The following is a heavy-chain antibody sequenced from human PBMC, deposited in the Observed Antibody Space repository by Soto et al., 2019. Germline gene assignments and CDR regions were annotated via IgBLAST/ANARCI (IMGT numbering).Heavy chain of an antibody. D-gene: IGHD5-12*01. Sequence: QLQLQESGSGLVKPSQTLSLTCAVSGGSISSGGYSWSWIRQPPGKGLEWIGYIYHSGSTYYNPSLKSRVTISVDRSKNQFSMKLSSVTAADTAVYYCARSDLNRGYDLGFDYWGQGTLVTVYS. CDR1: GGSISSGGYS. J-gene: IGHJ4*02. V-gene: IGHV4-30-2*01. CDR2: IYHSGST. CDR3: ARSDLNRGYDLGFDY.